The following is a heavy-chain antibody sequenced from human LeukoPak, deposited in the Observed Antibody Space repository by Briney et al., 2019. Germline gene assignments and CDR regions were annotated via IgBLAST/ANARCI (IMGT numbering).Heavy chain of an antibody. CDR3: ARGYCSGGSCYAFDY. CDR1: GYRFTNYW. D-gene: IGHD2-15*01. Sequence: GESLKISCKGSGYRFTNYWIGWGRQMPGKGLEWMGIIYPGDSDTRYSPSFQGQVIISADKSISTAYLQWSSLKASDTAMYYCARGYCSGGSCYAFDYWGQGTLVTVSS. J-gene: IGHJ4*02. V-gene: IGHV5-51*01. CDR2: IYPGDSDT.